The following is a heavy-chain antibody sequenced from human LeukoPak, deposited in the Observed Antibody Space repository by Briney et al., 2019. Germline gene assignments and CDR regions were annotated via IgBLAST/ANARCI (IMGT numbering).Heavy chain of an antibody. Sequence: GSLRLSCAASGFTFSSYSMNWVRQAPGKGLEWVSSISSSSSYIYYADSVKGRFTISRDNAKNSLYLQMNSLRAEDTAVYYCAREGVGATANFDYWCQGTLVTVSS. CDR1: GFTFSSYS. CDR2: ISSSSSYI. D-gene: IGHD1-26*01. CDR3: AREGVGATANFDY. J-gene: IGHJ4*02. V-gene: IGHV3-21*01.